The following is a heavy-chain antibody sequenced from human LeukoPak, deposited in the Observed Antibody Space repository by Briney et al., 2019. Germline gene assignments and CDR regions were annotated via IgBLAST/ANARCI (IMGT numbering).Heavy chain of an antibody. CDR3: AKDSRPTIAVAGFDY. CDR1: GFTFNNYT. CDR2: ISGSGSTT. D-gene: IGHD6-19*01. Sequence: QAGGSLGLSCSVSGFTFNNYTLNWVRQAPGQGLEWVSRISGSGSTTYYADSVKGRFTISRDNSKNTLYLQMNNLRGEDTAVYFCAKDSRPTIAVAGFDYWGQGTLVTVSS. V-gene: IGHV3-23*01. J-gene: IGHJ4*02.